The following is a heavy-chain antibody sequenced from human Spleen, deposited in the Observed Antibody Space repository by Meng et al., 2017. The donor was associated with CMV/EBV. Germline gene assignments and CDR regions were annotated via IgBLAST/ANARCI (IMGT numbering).Heavy chain of an antibody. CDR3: AGTTPTDYGDYFWFDP. J-gene: IGHJ5*02. D-gene: IGHD4-17*01. CDR2: IIPIFGMI. V-gene: IGHV1-69*10. CDR1: GYTFTGYY. Sequence: SVKVSCKASGYTFTGYYMHWVRQAPGQGLEWMGGIIPIFGMINYAQKFEDRVTITADKSTSTAFMELSSLRSEDTAVYYCAGTTPTDYGDYFWFDPWGQGTLVTVSS.